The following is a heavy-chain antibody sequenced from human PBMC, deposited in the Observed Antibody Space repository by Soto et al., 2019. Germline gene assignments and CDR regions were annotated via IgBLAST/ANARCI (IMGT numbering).Heavy chain of an antibody. V-gene: IGHV4-30-2*01. J-gene: IGHJ6*03. CDR3: ARSLYCSGGSCPTDYYYYYYMDV. D-gene: IGHD2-15*01. CDR2: IYHSGST. CDR1: GGSISSGGYS. Sequence: SETLCLTCAVSGGSISSGGYSWSWIRQPPGKGLEWIGYIYHSGSTYYNPSLKSRVTISVDTSKNQFSLKLSSVTAADTAVYYCARSLYCSGGSCPTDYYYYYYMDVWGKGTTVTVSS.